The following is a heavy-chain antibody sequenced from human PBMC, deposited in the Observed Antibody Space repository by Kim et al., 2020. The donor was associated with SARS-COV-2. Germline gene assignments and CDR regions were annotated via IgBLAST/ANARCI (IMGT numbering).Heavy chain of an antibody. CDR1: GGSISSGGYY. CDR2: IYYSGST. CDR3: ARDPSRDCGGDCYPY. V-gene: IGHV4-31*03. D-gene: IGHD2-21*01. Sequence: SETLSLTCTVSGGSISSGGYYWSWIRQHPGKGLEWIGYIYYSGSTYYNPSLKSRVTISVDTSKNQFSLKLSSVTAADTAVYYCARDPSRDCGGDCYPYWGQGTLVTVSS. J-gene: IGHJ4*02.